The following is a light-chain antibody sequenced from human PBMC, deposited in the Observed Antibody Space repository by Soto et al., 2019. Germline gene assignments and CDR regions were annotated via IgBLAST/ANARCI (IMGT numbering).Light chain of an antibody. CDR2: KAS. Sequence: DIQMTQSPSTLSASVGDRVTITCRASQSISSWLAWYQQKPGKAPKLLSYKASSLESGVPSRFSGGGSGTEFTLTISSLQPDDFATYYCQQYNSYSWTFGQGTKVEIK. V-gene: IGKV1-5*03. CDR3: QQYNSYSWT. J-gene: IGKJ1*01. CDR1: QSISSW.